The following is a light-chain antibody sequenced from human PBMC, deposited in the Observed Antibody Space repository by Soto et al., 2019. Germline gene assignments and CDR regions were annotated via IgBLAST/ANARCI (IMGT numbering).Light chain of an antibody. J-gene: IGKJ2*02. CDR1: HSVTNNY. V-gene: IGKV3-20*01. CDR3: QQYGNSPRT. Sequence: ENVLTQSPGILSLSPGERATLSCGASHSVTNNYIAWYQQKPGQAPRLLIFGASDRATGIPDRFSGGGSGTYFPLTISRLEPEDFAVYYCQQYGNSPRTFGQGTKLEIK. CDR2: GAS.